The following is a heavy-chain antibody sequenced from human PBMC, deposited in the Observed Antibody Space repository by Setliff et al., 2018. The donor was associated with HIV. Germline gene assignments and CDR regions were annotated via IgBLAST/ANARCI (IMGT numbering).Heavy chain of an antibody. CDR2: MNPYSGNT. Sequence: ASVKVSCKPSGYAFATYDINWVRQAAGQGLEWMGWMNPYSGNTGYAQKFRGRITMTRDTSRGTAHMELRSLRSDDTAVYFCARGYASGSGSYYFDYWGQGTLVT. D-gene: IGHD3-16*01. V-gene: IGHV1-8*02. J-gene: IGHJ4*02. CDR3: ARGYASGSGSYYFDY. CDR1: GYAFATYD.